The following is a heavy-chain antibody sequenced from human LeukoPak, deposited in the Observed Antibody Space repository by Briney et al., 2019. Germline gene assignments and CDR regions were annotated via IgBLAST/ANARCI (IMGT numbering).Heavy chain of an antibody. CDR3: ARRHYDSLTANSCFDP. J-gene: IGHJ5*02. CDR2: IDPSDSYT. D-gene: IGHD3-9*01. V-gene: IGHV5-10-1*01. Sequence: RESLRISCEASGYSFSAYYITWVRQMPGKGLEWMGRIDPSDSYTIYSPSFQGHVTISADKSINTASLQWNSLRASDTATYYCARRHYDSLTANSCFDPWGQGTLVTVSS. CDR1: GYSFSAYY.